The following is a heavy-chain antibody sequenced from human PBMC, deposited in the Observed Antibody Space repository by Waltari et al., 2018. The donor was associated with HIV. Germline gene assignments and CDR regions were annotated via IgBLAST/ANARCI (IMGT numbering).Heavy chain of an antibody. V-gene: IGHV4-39*01. CDR3: ARSFSGYSNYFDP. CDR1: GGSMTSSSYS. J-gene: IGHJ5*02. D-gene: IGHD4-4*01. Sequence: QLQLQESGPGLVKSSETLSLTCTVSGGSMTSSSYSWGWIRQPPGKGLGGIGSMSYSGSTFNTAALSSRLTMSVDTPKNQFSLKLTSVTAADTAMYYCARSFSGYSNYFDPWGQGTLVTVSS. CDR2: MSYSGST.